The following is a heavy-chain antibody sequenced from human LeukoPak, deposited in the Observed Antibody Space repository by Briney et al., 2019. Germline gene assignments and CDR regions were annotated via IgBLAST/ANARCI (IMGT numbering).Heavy chain of an antibody. V-gene: IGHV3-30*03. CDR1: GFTFSSYG. J-gene: IGHJ4*02. CDR2: ISYDGSNK. CDR3: ARATAGFDS. Sequence: PGGSLRLSCAVSGFTFSSYGMHWVRQAPGKGLEWVAVISYDGSNKYYADFVKGRFTISRENARNSLYLQMNSLRVEDTAVYYCARATAGFDSWGQGTLVTVSS. D-gene: IGHD6-13*01.